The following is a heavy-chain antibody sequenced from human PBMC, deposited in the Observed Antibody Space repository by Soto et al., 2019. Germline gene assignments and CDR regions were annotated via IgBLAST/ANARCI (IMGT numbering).Heavy chain of an antibody. CDR3: AGGGSSGGWYFDL. D-gene: IGHD1-26*01. V-gene: IGHV1-69*01. J-gene: IGHJ2*01. CDR1: GGSFSSPT. Sequence: QVQLVQSGAEVKKPGSSVKVSCKASGGSFSSPTISWVRQAPGQGLEWMGGVSPIFGTTNYAQKFQGRVTTPADASSGTAYRELSSLKSEDTAVYYCAGGGSSGGWYFDLWGRGTLVTVSS. CDR2: VSPIFGTT.